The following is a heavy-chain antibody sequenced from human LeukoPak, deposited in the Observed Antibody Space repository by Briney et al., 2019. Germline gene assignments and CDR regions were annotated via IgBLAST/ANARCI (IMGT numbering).Heavy chain of an antibody. Sequence: ASVKVSCKASGYTFTGYYMHWVRQAPGQGLEWMGWINPNSGGTNYAQKFQGGVTMTRDTSISTAYMELSRLRSDDTAVYYCARGYYYGSGSIRGAFDPWGQGTLVTVSS. CDR3: ARGYYYGSGSIRGAFDP. V-gene: IGHV1-2*02. CDR1: GYTFTGYY. J-gene: IGHJ5*02. D-gene: IGHD3-10*01. CDR2: INPNSGGT.